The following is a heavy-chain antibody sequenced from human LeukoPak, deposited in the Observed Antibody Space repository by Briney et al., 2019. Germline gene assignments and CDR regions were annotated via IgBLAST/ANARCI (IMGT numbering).Heavy chain of an antibody. CDR2: IYHSGNT. J-gene: IGHJ4*02. V-gene: IGHV4-38-2*02. CDR3: ARAGYGDSDFDY. D-gene: IGHD4-17*01. Sequence: PSETLSLTCTVSGYSISTSYYWDWIRRPPGKGLEWIGSIYHSGNTYYNPSLKSRVTISVDTSKNQFSLKLNSVTAADTAVYYCARAGYGDSDFDYWGQGTLVTVSS. CDR1: GYSISTSYY.